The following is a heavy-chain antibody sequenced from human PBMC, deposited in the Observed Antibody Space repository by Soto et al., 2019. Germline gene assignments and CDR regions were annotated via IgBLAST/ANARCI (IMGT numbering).Heavy chain of an antibody. Sequence: SVKVSCKASGGTFSSYAISWVRQAPVQGLEWMGWIIPIFGTANYAQKFQARVTMTTDTSTSTAYLDLRSLRSDDTAVYYCARSRATNPPSPYYYGLDVWGQGTTVTVSS. V-gene: IGHV1-69*05. CDR2: IIPIFGTA. J-gene: IGHJ6*02. CDR1: GGTFSSYA. CDR3: ARSRATNPPSPYYYGLDV.